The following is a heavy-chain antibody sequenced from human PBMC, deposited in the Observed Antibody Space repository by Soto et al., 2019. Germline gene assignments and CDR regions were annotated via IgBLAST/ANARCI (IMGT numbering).Heavy chain of an antibody. CDR3: ATLPPRIEVVVTPIPT. J-gene: IGHJ5*02. V-gene: IGHV4-4*02. Sequence: QVQLRESGPGLVKPSGTLSLTCVVSGASISSTYWWSWVRQPPGKGLEWIGEIYHTGSTKYNPSLKGRVTISINKSNNESYMKLNSVTAADTAVYYCATLPPRIEVVVTPIPTWGQGILVTVSS. CDR2: IYHTGST. D-gene: IGHD2-21*02. CDR1: GASISSTYW.